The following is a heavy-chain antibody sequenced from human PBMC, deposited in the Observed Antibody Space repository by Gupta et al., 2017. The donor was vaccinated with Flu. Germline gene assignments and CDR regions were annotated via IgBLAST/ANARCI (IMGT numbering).Heavy chain of an antibody. D-gene: IGHD6-13*01. CDR3: ARGGIAAAAYDY. V-gene: IGHV1-8*01. Sequence: VRQATGQGLEWMGWMNPNSGNTGYAQKFQGRVTMTRNTSISTAYMELSSLRSEDTAVYYCARGGIAAAAYDYWGQGTLVTVSS. J-gene: IGHJ4*02. CDR2: MNPNSGNT.